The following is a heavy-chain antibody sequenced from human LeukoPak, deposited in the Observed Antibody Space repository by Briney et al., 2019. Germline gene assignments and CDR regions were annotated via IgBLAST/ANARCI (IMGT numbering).Heavy chain of an antibody. CDR1: GYTFTSYG. V-gene: IGHV1-18*01. D-gene: IGHD5-24*01. CDR3: ARDNSVRDEAWWFNP. Sequence: ASVKVSCKASGYTFTSYGISWVRQAPGQGLEWMGWISGYNVNANYAQKFQGRVTMTRNTSTSTAYMELSSLRSEDTAVHYCARDNSVRDEAWWFNPWGQGTLVTVSS. J-gene: IGHJ5*02. CDR2: ISGYNVNA.